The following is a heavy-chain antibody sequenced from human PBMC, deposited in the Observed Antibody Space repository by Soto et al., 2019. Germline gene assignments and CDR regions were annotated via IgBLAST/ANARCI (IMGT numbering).Heavy chain of an antibody. CDR1: GFTFSSYG. D-gene: IGHD3-10*01. J-gene: IGHJ4*02. CDR2: ISYDGSNK. Sequence: QVQLVESGGGVVQPGRSLRLSCAASGFTFSSYGMHWVRQAPGKGLEWVAVISYDGSNKYYADSVKGRFTISRDNSKNTLYLQMNSLRAEDTAVYYCAKETHSPLLWFGEIDYWGQGTLVTVSS. CDR3: AKETHSPLLWFGEIDY. V-gene: IGHV3-30*18.